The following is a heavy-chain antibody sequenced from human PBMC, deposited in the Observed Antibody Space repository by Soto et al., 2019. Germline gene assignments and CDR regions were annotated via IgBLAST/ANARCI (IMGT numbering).Heavy chain of an antibody. CDR3: AIGEQLYHYYYGMDV. V-gene: IGHV1-3*04. CDR1: GYSFTTHA. Sequence: ASVKVSCKASGYSFTTHAIIWVRQAPGERPEWMGWINTGNGKTRYSPKFQGRVNITRDTSASTAYMELSSLKSEDTAVYYCAIGEQLYHYYYGMDVCRQVAPVTGSS. J-gene: IGHJ6*02. CDR2: INTGNGKT.